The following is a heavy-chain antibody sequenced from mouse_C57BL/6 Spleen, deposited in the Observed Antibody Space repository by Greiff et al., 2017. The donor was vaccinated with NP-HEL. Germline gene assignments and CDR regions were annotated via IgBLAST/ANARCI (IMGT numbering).Heavy chain of an antibody. J-gene: IGHJ1*03. Sequence: VQLQQSGAELVKPGASVKVSCKASGYTFTSYWMHWVKQRPGQGLEWIGRIHPSDSDTNYNQKFKGKATLTVDKSSSTAYMQLSILTAEDSAVYYCAMRDYDAWYFDVWGTGTTVTVSS. CDR2: IHPSDSDT. CDR1: GYTFTSYW. V-gene: IGHV1-74*01. CDR3: AMRDYDAWYFDV. D-gene: IGHD2-4*01.